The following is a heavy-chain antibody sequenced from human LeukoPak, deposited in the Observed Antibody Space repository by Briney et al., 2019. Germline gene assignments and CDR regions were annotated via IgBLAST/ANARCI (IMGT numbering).Heavy chain of an antibody. Sequence: GASVKVSCKASGGTFSSYAISWVRQAPGQGLEWMGGIIPIFGTANYAQKFQGRVTITTDESPSTAYMELSSLRSEDTAVYYCAKTDFWSGPAPYYFDYWGQGTLVTVSS. CDR2: IIPIFGTA. V-gene: IGHV1-69*05. D-gene: IGHD3-3*01. CDR1: GGTFSSYA. J-gene: IGHJ4*02. CDR3: AKTDFWSGPAPYYFDY.